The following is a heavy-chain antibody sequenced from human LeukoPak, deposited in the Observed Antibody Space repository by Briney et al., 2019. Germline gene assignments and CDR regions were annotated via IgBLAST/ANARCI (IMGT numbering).Heavy chain of an antibody. D-gene: IGHD3-10*01. CDR2: ISDSGGGT. Sequence: GGSLRLSCVASGFTFSNYAMSWVRQVPGKGLEWVSSISDSGGGTYYADSVKGRFTISRDNSKNTLYLLMNSLRAENTAIYYCANRGKYYFDYWGQGTLVTVSS. V-gene: IGHV3-23*01. J-gene: IGHJ4*02. CDR3: ANRGKYYFDY. CDR1: GFTFSNYA.